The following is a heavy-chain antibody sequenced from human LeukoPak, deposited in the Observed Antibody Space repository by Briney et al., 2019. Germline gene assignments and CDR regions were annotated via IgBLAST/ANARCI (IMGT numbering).Heavy chain of an antibody. CDR1: GFTFSTYS. CDR3: ARGTFTPGP. Sequence: GGSLRLSCAASGFTFSTYSMNWVRQAPGKGLEWLSHISSSSTIYYADSVKGRFTISRDNAKNSLYLQMNSLRAEDTAVYYCARGTFTPGPWGQGTLVTVSS. CDR2: ISSSSTI. V-gene: IGHV3-48*01. J-gene: IGHJ5*02.